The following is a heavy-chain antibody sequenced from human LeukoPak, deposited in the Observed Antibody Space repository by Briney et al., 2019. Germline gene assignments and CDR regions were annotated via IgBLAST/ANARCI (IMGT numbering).Heavy chain of an antibody. J-gene: IGHJ4*02. CDR2: IFPSGGEI. CDR3: ATYRQVLLPFES. CDR1: GFTFSTFA. D-gene: IGHD2-8*02. V-gene: IGHV3-23*01. Sequence: GGSLLLSCAASGFTFSTFAMIWVRPPPGKGLEWVSSIFPSGGEIHYAVSVRGRFTISRDNSKSTLSLQMNSLRAEDTAIYYCATYRQVLLPFESWGQGTLVTVSS.